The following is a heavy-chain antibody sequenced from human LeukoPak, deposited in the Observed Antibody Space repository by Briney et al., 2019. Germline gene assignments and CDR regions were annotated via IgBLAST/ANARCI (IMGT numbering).Heavy chain of an antibody. Sequence: VSFINPDGRSTNYADSVKGRFTMSRDNAKNTPYLQMNSLRAEGAAVYYCATDLHYGSADYWGQGTLVTVSS. J-gene: IGHJ4*02. CDR2: INPDGRST. V-gene: IGHV3-74*01. D-gene: IGHD3-10*01. CDR3: ATDLHYGSADY.